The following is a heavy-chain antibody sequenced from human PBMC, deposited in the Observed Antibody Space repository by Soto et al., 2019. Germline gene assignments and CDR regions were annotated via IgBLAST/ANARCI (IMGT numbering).Heavy chain of an antibody. D-gene: IGHD3-16*02. CDR1: GVSISSYF. CDR2: TYHRDST. Sequence: SETLSLTCSVSGVSISSYFWSWIRQPPGRGLEWIGYTYHRDSTSYSPSLKSRVAISLDTSENQFSLKVNSVTAADTAVYYCARIGGYHGPLDYWGQGTPVTVSS. J-gene: IGHJ4*02. V-gene: IGHV4-59*01. CDR3: ARIGGYHGPLDY.